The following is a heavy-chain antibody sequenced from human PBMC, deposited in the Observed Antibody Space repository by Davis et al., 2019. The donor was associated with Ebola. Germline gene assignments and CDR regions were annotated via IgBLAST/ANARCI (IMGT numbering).Heavy chain of an antibody. CDR1: GFTFSSYS. D-gene: IGHD3-3*01. CDR2: ISSSSSTI. Sequence: GESLKISCAASGFTFSSYSMNWVRQAPGKGLEWVSYISSSSSTIYYADSVKGRFTISRDNAKNSLYLQMNSLRDEDTAVYYCARDGSTYYDFWSASWFDPWGQGTLVTVSS. V-gene: IGHV3-48*02. CDR3: ARDGSTYYDFWSASWFDP. J-gene: IGHJ5*02.